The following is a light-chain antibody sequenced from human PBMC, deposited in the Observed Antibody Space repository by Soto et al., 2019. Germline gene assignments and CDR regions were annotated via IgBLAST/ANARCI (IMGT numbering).Light chain of an antibody. CDR1: QSVLYSSNNKNY. CDR2: WAS. J-gene: IGKJ1*01. CDR3: QQYYSPWT. Sequence: DIVMTQSPDSLAVSLGERATINCKSSQSVLYSSNNKNYLAWYQQKPGQPPKLLIYWASTRESGVPDRFSGSGSGTDFTLTISSLQGEDVAVYCCQQYYSPWTFGQGTKVELK. V-gene: IGKV4-1*01.